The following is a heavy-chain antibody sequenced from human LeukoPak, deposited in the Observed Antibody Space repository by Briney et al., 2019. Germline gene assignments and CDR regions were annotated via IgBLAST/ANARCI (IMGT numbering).Heavy chain of an antibody. J-gene: IGHJ4*02. Sequence: HPGGSLRLSCAASGFTFSSYAMSWVRQAPGKGLEWVSAISGSGGSTYYAGSVKGRFTISRDNSKNTLYLQMNSLRAEDTAVYYCAKVIGGYGAFDYWGQGTLVTVSS. CDR1: GFTFSSYA. CDR2: ISGSGGST. V-gene: IGHV3-23*01. D-gene: IGHD5-12*01. CDR3: AKVIGGYGAFDY.